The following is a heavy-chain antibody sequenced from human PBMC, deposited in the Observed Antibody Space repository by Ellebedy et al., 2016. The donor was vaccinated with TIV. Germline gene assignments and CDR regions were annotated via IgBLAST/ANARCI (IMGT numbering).Heavy chain of an antibody. CDR2: ISSSGSYL. J-gene: IGHJ4*02. Sequence: PGGSLRLSCAASGFTFSSYTINWVRQTPGKGLEWVSSISSSGSYLYYADSVKGRFTISRDNAKNSLSLQMNGLRVDDTAVYYCATSRGRVYWGQGTLVTVSS. V-gene: IGHV3-21*01. D-gene: IGHD3-16*01. CDR1: GFTFSSYT. CDR3: ATSRGRVY.